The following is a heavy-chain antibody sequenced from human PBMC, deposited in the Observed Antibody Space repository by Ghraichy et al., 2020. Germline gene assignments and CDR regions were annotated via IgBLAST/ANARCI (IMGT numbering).Heavy chain of an antibody. J-gene: IGHJ4*02. CDR1: GFTFSSYS. V-gene: IGHV3-21*01. D-gene: IGHD5-12*01. Sequence: GGSLRLSCAASGFTFSSYSMNWVRQAPGKGLEWVSSISSSSSYIYYADSVKGRFTISRDNAKNSLYLQMNSLRAEYTAVYYCARDSGGMVPFDYWGQGTLVTVSS. CDR3: ARDSGGMVPFDY. CDR2: ISSSSSYI.